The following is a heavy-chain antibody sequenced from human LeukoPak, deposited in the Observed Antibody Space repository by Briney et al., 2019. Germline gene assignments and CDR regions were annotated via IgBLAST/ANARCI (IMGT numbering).Heavy chain of an antibody. CDR3: ARDGLHHNWFDP. D-gene: IGHD4-11*01. Sequence: GSLRLSCAASGFTFSSYAMSWVRQAPGKGLEWIGSIYHSGSTYYNPSLKSRVTISVDTSKNQFSLKLSSVTAADTAVYYCARDGLHHNWFDPWGQGTLVTVSS. V-gene: IGHV4-38-2*02. CDR1: GFTFSSYA. CDR2: IYHSGST. J-gene: IGHJ5*02.